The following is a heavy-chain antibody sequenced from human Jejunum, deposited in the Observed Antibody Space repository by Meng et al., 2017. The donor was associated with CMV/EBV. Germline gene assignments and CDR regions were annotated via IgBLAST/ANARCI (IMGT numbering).Heavy chain of an antibody. V-gene: IGHV4-39*07. Sequence: CTVSGGALTSICYYWGWIRRPTGKGLEWIGSFYYDGSTYYNPSLKSRVTISLDTSKNQFSLMMMSVTAADAAVYYCARVNWGPDYWGQGTLVTVSS. CDR3: ARVNWGPDY. D-gene: IGHD7-27*01. CDR2: FYYDGST. J-gene: IGHJ4*02. CDR1: GGALTSICYY.